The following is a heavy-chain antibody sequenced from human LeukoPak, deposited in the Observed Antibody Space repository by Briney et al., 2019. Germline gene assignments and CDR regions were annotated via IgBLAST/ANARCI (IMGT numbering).Heavy chain of an antibody. V-gene: IGHV1-69*05. D-gene: IGHD4-17*01. J-gene: IGHJ4*02. Sequence: SVKVSCGASVGTFSSYAISCVRQAPGQGLEWMGGIIPIFGTANYAQKSQGRVTITTDESTSTAYMELSSLRSEDTAVYYCARDSNGDYGFDYWGQGALVTVSS. CDR1: VGTFSSYA. CDR2: IIPIFGTA. CDR3: ARDSNGDYGFDY.